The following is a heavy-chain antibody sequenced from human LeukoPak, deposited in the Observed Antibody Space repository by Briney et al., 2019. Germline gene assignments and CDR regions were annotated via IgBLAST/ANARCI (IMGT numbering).Heavy chain of an antibody. J-gene: IGHJ4*02. CDR3: ATARYSSSWQLYYFDY. CDR1: GYTLTELS. Sequence: ASVKVSCKVSGYTLTELSMHWVRQAPGKGLEWMGDFDPEDGETIYAQKFQGRVTMTEDTSTDTAYMELSSLRSEDTAVYYCATARYSSSWQLYYFDYWGQGTLVTVSS. V-gene: IGHV1-24*01. CDR2: FDPEDGET. D-gene: IGHD6-13*01.